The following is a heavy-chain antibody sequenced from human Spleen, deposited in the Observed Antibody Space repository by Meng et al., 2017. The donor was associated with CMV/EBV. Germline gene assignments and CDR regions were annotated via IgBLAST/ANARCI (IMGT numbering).Heavy chain of an antibody. Sequence: GSISSSSYYWGWIRQPPGKGLEWIGSVSYSGSSFYNPSLKSRVTISVDMSKNQFSLKLSSVTAADTAVYYCARRGKSIATAITPFQLWGQGTLVTVSS. J-gene: IGHJ1*01. CDR2: VSYSGSS. CDR1: GSISSSSYY. CDR3: ARRGKSIATAITPFQL. D-gene: IGHD6-13*01. V-gene: IGHV4-39*01.